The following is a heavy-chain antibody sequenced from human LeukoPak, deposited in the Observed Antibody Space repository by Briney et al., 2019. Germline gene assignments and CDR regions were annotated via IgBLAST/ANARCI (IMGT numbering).Heavy chain of an antibody. Sequence: GGSLRLSCAASGFTVSSNYMSWVRQAPGKGLEWVSVIYSGGSTYYADSVKGRFTISRDNSKNTLYLQMNSLRAEDTAVYYCASKEYQLRGAFDIWGQGTMVTVSS. CDR2: IYSGGST. V-gene: IGHV3-66*02. D-gene: IGHD2-2*01. J-gene: IGHJ3*02. CDR3: ASKEYQLRGAFDI. CDR1: GFTVSSNY.